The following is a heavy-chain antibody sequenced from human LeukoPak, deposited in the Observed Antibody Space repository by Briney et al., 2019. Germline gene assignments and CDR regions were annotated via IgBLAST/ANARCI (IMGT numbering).Heavy chain of an antibody. CDR3: ARDPFDDSSGYYYRPEAFDI. D-gene: IGHD3-22*01. Sequence: HPGGSLRLSCAASGFTFSSYWTHWVRQAPGKGLVWVSRINSDGSSTSYADSVKGRFTISRDNAKNTLYLQMNSLRAEDTAVYYCARDPFDDSSGYYYRPEAFDIWGQGTMVTVSS. J-gene: IGHJ3*02. CDR1: GFTFSSYW. CDR2: INSDGSST. V-gene: IGHV3-74*01.